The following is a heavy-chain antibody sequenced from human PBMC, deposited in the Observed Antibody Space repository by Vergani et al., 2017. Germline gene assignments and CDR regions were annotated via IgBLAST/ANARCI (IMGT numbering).Heavy chain of an antibody. CDR2: SYHSGST. Sequence: QLQLQESGSGLVKPSQTLSLTCAVSGGSISSGGYSWSWIRQPPGKGLEWIGYSYHSGSTYYNPSLKRRVTISVDRSKNQFSLKLSSVTAADTAVYYRASLYSSGTSCYEAVTGWFDPWGQGTLVTVSS. CDR3: ASLYSSGTSCYEAVTGWFDP. J-gene: IGHJ5*02. CDR1: GGSISSGGYS. V-gene: IGHV4-30-2*01. D-gene: IGHD2-2*01.